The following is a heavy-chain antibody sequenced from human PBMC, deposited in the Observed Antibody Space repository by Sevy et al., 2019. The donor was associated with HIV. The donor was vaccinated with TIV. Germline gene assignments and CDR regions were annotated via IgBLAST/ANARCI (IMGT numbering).Heavy chain of an antibody. V-gene: IGHV5-51*01. D-gene: IGHD2-2*01. Sequence: GESLKISCKGSGYTFSNYWIGWVRQMPGKGLEWMGVIYPGDSVTRYSPSFQGQVTMSADKSTSTAYLQWSSLKTSDTAIYYCARYPIVVVPAAXYYXXXWGXXTLVTVSS. J-gene: IGHJ4*01. CDR3: ARYPIVVVPAAXYYXXX. CDR1: GYTFSNYW. CDR2: IYPGDSVT.